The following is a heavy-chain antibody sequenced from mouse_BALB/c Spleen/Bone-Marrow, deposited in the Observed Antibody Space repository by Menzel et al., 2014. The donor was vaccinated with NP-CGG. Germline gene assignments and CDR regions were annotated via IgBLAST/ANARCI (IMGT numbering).Heavy chain of an antibody. CDR3: ARGWLLRHYFDY. CDR2: INPNNGGT. J-gene: IGHJ2*01. D-gene: IGHD2-3*01. CDR1: GYTFTEYT. V-gene: IGHV1-18*01. Sequence: EVQRVESGPDLVKPGASVKISCKTSGYTFTEYTMHWVKQSHVKSLEWIGGINPNNGGTSYSQKFKGKATWTVDKSSSTAYTELRSLTSEDSAVYYCARGWLLRHYFDYWGQGTTLTVSS.